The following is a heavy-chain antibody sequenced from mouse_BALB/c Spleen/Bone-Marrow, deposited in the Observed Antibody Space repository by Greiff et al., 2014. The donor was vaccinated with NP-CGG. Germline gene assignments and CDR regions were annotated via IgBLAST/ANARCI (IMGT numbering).Heavy chain of an antibody. D-gene: IGHD1-1*01. Sequence: DLVKPGASVKLSCKASGYTFTSYWINWIKQRPGQGLEWIGRIAPGSGSTYYKEMFKGKATLTVDTSSSTAYIQLSSLSSEDSAVYFCARFPFYYGSSFYYFDYWGRGTTLTVSS. CDR3: ARFPFYYGSSFYYFDY. CDR1: GYTFTSYW. CDR2: IAPGSGST. J-gene: IGHJ2*01. V-gene: IGHV1S41*01.